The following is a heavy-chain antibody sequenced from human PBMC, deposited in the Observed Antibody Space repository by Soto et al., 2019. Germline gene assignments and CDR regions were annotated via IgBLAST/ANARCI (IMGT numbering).Heavy chain of an antibody. CDR1: GYTFTSYG. V-gene: IGHV1-18*01. Sequence: GASVKVSCKASGYTFTSYGISWVRQAPGQGLEWMGWISAYNGNTNYAQKLQGRVTMTTDTSTSTAYMELRSLRSDDTAVYYCARDRRISIFGVVIKGYYYYMDVWGKGTTVTVSS. CDR3: ARDRRISIFGVVIKGYYYYMDV. CDR2: ISAYNGNT. J-gene: IGHJ6*03. D-gene: IGHD3-3*01.